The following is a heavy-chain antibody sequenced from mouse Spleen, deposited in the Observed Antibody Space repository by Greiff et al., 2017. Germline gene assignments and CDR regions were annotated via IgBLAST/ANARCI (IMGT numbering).Heavy chain of an antibody. CDR3: ARRDRFYAMDY. CDR2: ISYSGST. Sequence: EVQLVESGPGLVKPSQSLSLTCTVTGYSITSDYAWKWIRQPPGNKLEWMGYISYSGSTSYNPSLKSRISITRDTSKNQFFLQLNSVTTEDTATYYCARRDRFYAMDYWGQGTSVTVSS. V-gene: IGHV3-2*02. J-gene: IGHJ4*01. CDR1: GYSITSDYA. D-gene: IGHD2-14*01.